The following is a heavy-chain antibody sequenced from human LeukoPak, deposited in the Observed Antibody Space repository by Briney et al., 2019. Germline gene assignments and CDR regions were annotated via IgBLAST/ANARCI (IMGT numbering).Heavy chain of an antibody. CDR2: ISNSGDFI. CDR1: GFTFSTYG. CDR3: ARARGTGPGAHFDY. V-gene: IGHV3-21*05. J-gene: IGHJ4*02. D-gene: IGHD3-10*01. Sequence: GGSLRLSCAASGFTFSTYGMSWVRQAPGKGLEWVSYISNSGDFIAYADSVKGRFTISRDNAKNSLFLQMNSLRAEDTAVYYCARARGTGPGAHFDYWGQGTLVIVSS.